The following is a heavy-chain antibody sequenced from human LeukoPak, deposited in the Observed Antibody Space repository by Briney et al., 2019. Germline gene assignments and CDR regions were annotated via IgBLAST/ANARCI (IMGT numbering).Heavy chain of an antibody. D-gene: IGHD2-2*01. CDR3: AREKEGYCSRTSCYLDYYYYYMDV. V-gene: IGHV3-9*01. CDR1: GFTFDDYA. Sequence: GGSLRLSCAVSGFTFDDYAMHWVRQVPGKGLEWVSGINWNSDSIGYADSVKGRFTTSRDNAKNSLYLQMNSLRAEDTAVYYCAREKEGYCSRTSCYLDYYYYYMDVWGKGTTVTISS. CDR2: INWNSDSI. J-gene: IGHJ6*03.